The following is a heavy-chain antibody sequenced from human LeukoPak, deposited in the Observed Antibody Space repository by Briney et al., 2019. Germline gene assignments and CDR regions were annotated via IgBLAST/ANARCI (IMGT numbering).Heavy chain of an antibody. CDR1: GGTFISYA. V-gene: IGHV1-69*13. J-gene: IGHJ6*02. D-gene: IGHD1-26*01. Sequence: SVKVSCKASGGTFISYAISWVRQAPGQGLEWMGGIIPIFGTANYAQKFQGRVTITAVESTSTAYMELSSLRSEDTAVYYCARAKGAAAGTGGSYLKLYYYYGMDVWGQGTTVTVSS. CDR2: IIPIFGTA. CDR3: ARAKGAAAGTGGSYLKLYYYYGMDV.